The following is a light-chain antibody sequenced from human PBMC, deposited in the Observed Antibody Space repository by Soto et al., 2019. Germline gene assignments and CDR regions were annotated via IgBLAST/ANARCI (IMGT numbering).Light chain of an antibody. Sequence: EILLTQSPGTLSLSPGERATLSCRASQSGSNNFLAWYQQKPGQPPRLLIYGASWRATGIPDRFSGSGSGTDFTLTVSRLEPEDFAVYFCQQYSSSPRTFGQGTKVEVK. CDR1: QSGSNNF. V-gene: IGKV3-20*01. CDR2: GAS. CDR3: QQYSSSPRT. J-gene: IGKJ1*01.